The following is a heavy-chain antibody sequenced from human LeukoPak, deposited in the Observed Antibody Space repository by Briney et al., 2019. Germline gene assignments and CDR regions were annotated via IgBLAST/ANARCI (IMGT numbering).Heavy chain of an antibody. J-gene: IGHJ4*02. Sequence: AGGSLRLSCAASGFTFDDYAMHWVRQAPGKGLEWVSGISWNSGSIGYADSVKGRFTISRDNAKNSLYLQMNSLRAEDMALYYCAKGGYYDSSGSDYFDYWGQGTLVTVSS. CDR3: AKGGYYDSSGSDYFDY. V-gene: IGHV3-9*03. D-gene: IGHD3-22*01. CDR2: ISWNSGSI. CDR1: GFTFDDYA.